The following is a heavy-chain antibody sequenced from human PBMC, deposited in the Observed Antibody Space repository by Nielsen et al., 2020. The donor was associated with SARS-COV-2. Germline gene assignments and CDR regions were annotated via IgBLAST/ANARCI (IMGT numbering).Heavy chain of an antibody. CDR2: IFYRGNT. J-gene: IGHJ6*03. CDR1: GGSISSGSHY. V-gene: IGHV4-61*01. D-gene: IGHD3-16*02. CDR3: GGGSWGTQYDSLWGAYRYYYHMDV. Sequence: SETLPLTCIVSGGSISSGSHYWSWIRQPPGKGLEWIGYIFYRGNTNYNPSLKSRVTISVDTSKNQFSLKLNSVTAADTAVYYCGGGSWGTQYDSLWGAYRYYYHMDVWGKGTTVTVSS.